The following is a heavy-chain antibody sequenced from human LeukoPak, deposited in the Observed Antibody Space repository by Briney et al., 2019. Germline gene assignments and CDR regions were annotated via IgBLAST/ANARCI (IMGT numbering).Heavy chain of an antibody. V-gene: IGHV4-39*07. D-gene: IGHD3-10*01. CDR1: SGSIRSSSYY. CDR3: ARVLTYYYGSGSYGQGPFDY. J-gene: IGHJ4*02. CDR2: IYYSEST. Sequence: SETLSLTCTVSSGSIRSSSYYWGWIRQPPGKGLEWIGNIYYSESTYYNPSLKSRVTISLDTSKNQLSLKLSSVTAADTAVYYCARVLTYYYGSGSYGQGPFDYWGQGTLVTVSS.